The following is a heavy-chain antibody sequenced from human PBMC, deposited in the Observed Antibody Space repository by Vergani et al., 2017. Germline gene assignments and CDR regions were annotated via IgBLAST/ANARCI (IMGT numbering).Heavy chain of an antibody. J-gene: IGHJ5*02. CDR1: GGTFSSYA. CDR2: IIPIFGTA. V-gene: IGHV1-69*01. D-gene: IGHD6-13*01. CDR3: ARAPEGERSSWSIPTYTGFDP. Sequence: QVQLVQSGAEVKKPGSSVKVSCKASGGTFSSYAISWVRQAPGQGLEWMGGIIPIFGTANYAQKFQGRVTITADESTSTAYMELSSLRSEDTAVYYCARAPEGERSSWSIPTYTGFDPWGQGTLVTVSS.